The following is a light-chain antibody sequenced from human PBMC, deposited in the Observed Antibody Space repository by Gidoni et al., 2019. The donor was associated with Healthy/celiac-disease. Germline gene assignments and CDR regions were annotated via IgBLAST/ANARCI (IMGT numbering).Light chain of an antibody. Sequence: DIQMTQSTSSLSASVGDRVTITCRARQSISSYLNWYQQKPGKAPKLLIYAASSLQSGVPSRFSGSGSGTDFTLTISSLQPEDFATYYCQQSYSTLITFGQGTRLEIK. CDR2: AAS. CDR1: QSISSY. CDR3: QQSYSTLIT. V-gene: IGKV1-39*01. J-gene: IGKJ5*01.